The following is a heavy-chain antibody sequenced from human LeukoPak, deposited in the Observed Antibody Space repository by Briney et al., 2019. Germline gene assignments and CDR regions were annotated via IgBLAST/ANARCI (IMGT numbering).Heavy chain of an antibody. V-gene: IGHV3-74*01. Sequence: PGGSLRLSCAASGFTFSSYWMHWVRQPPGKGLVWVSRINSAGSSTSYAGSVKGRFTISRDNAKNTLYLQMNSLRGEDTAVYYCARDGDGYNDFDYWGQGTLVTVSS. D-gene: IGHD5-24*01. J-gene: IGHJ4*02. CDR2: INSAGSST. CDR1: GFTFSSYW. CDR3: ARDGDGYNDFDY.